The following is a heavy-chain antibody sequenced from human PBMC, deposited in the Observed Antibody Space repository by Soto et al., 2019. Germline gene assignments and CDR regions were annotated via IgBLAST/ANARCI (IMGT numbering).Heavy chain of an antibody. J-gene: IGHJ5*02. V-gene: IGHV3-23*01. Sequence: EVQLLESGGDVVRPGGSLRLSCAASGFTFSSYAMGWVRQAPGKGLEWVAGVSRACTYTFYADSVRGRFSISRDNSLETVDLYMNALRGDDTAVYFCVKYTVTEDLGESWGPGTLVSVSS. CDR1: GFTFSSYA. CDR3: VKYTVTEDLGES. CDR2: VSRACTYT. D-gene: IGHD3-16*01.